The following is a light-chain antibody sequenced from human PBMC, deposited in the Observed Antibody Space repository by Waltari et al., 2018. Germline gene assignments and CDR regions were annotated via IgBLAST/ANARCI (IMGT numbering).Light chain of an antibody. J-gene: IGLJ1*01. CDR1: SSNIGRNY. CDR3: ATWDDSLSGYV. Sequence: QSVLTQPPSASGTPGQRVPISCSGTSSNIGRNYALWFHQLPGTAPKVLIYKDNQRPSGVPDRFSGSKSGTSASLAISGLRSEDEADYYCATWDDSLSGYVFGSGTKVAVL. V-gene: IGLV1-47*01. CDR2: KDN.